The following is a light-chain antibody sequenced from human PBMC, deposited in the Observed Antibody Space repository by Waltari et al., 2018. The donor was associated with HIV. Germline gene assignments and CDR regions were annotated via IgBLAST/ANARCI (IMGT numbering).Light chain of an antibody. CDR3: AAYAGNNIVI. J-gene: IGLJ2*01. V-gene: IGLV2-8*01. CDR1: SSELGYFNY. CDR2: DLN. Sequence: QSALTQPPSASGSPGQSVTAPCPGTSSELGYFNYVSCYQQHPGKAPKLLIYDLNKRPSGVPDRFSASQSGATASLTVSGLLAEDGADYYCAAYAGNNIVIFGGGTK.